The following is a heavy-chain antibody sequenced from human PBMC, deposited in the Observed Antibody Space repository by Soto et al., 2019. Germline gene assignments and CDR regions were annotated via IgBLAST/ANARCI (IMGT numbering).Heavy chain of an antibody. Sequence: LETLSVTCRVGGDCICRCYWSCFRQPPGKGLEWIGYIYYSGSTNYNPSLKSRVTISVDTSKNQFSPKLSSVTAADTAVYYCARLYGFWRCDCWGHGPLVPAS. CDR2: IYYSGST. V-gene: IGHV4-59*08. J-gene: IGHJ4*01. CDR1: GDCICRCY. D-gene: IGHD3-16*01. CDR3: ARLYGFWRCDC.